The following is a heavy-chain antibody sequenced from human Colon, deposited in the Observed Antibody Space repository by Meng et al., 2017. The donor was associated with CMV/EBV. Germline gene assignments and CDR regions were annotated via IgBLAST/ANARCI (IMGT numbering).Heavy chain of an antibody. Sequence: GGPLRLSWATSGFTFRNYGMSWVRQAPGKGLEWVSSVSGSGGSTYHADAVKGRFTVSKDNAEEMMYLQMNSLRAEDTGIYYCTRDRPREYCIGTNCYSNDYWGQGTLVTVSS. CDR3: TRDRPREYCIGTNCYSNDY. J-gene: IGHJ4*02. CDR1: GFTFRNYG. CDR2: VSGSGGST. V-gene: IGHV3-23*01. D-gene: IGHD2-21*02.